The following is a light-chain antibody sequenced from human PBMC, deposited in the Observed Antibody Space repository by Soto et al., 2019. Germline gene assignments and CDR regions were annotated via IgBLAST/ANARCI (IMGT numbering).Light chain of an antibody. Sequence: DIVMTQSPASLSVSPGERATLSCRASQSVSSNLAWFQQRPAQAPRLLIYGASTRATGIPARFSGSGSGTEFTLTISSLQSEDFAVYYCQQYNNWPLTFGPGTKVDIK. CDR1: QSVSSN. V-gene: IGKV3-15*01. CDR2: GAS. J-gene: IGKJ3*01. CDR3: QQYNNWPLT.